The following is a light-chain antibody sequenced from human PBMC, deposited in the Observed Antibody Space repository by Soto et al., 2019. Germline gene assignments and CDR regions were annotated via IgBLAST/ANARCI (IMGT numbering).Light chain of an antibody. CDR3: QQYNDWLGT. V-gene: IGKV3-15*01. CDR2: GAS. J-gene: IGKJ4*01. CDR1: QSVSSK. Sequence: ILMTQSPATLSVSPGERATLSCRASQSVSSKLAWYQQKPGQAPRLLIYGASTRATGVPARFSGSGSGTEFTLTISSLQSEDFAVYYCQQYNDWLGTFGGGTKVEIK.